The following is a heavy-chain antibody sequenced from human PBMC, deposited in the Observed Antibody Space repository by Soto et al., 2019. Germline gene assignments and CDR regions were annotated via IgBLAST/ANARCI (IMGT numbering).Heavy chain of an antibody. CDR2: INHSGIT. CDR1: GGSFSGYD. D-gene: IGHD2-2*01. CDR3: ATGRLGYCSSTSCYSRGPFDP. V-gene: IGHV4-34*01. J-gene: IGHJ5*02. Sequence: SETLSLTGAVYGGSFSGYDWSWIRQPPWKGLEWIGEINHSGITNYNPSLKSRVTISVDTSKNQFSLKLSSVTAADTAVYYCATGRLGYCSSTSCYSRGPFDPCGQRTLVAVSP.